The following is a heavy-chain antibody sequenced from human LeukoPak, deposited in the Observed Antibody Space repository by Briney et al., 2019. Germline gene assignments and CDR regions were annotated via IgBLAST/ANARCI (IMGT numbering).Heavy chain of an antibody. CDR1: GFIFSSYW. CDR3: ARNPVRKFDS. CDR2: IKQDGSEK. Sequence: AGGSLRLSCAASGFIFSSYWMGWVRQAPGKGLEWVANIKQDGSEKYYVDSVKGRFTISRDNAKNSLYLQLNSLRVDDTAVYYCARNPVRKFDSWGQGTLVTASS. D-gene: IGHD4-17*01. J-gene: IGHJ4*02. V-gene: IGHV3-7*01.